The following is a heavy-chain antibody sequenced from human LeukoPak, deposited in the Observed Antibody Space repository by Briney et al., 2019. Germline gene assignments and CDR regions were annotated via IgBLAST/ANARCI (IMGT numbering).Heavy chain of an antibody. D-gene: IGHD6-19*01. V-gene: IGHV3-48*03. Sequence: PGGSLRLSCAASGYTFSSYEMNWVRQAPGKGLEWVSYISSSGSTIYYTDSVKGRFTISRDNAKNSLYLQMYSLRAEDTAIYYCARDRSGWSHDAFDIWGQGTMGTVSS. CDR2: ISSSGSTI. J-gene: IGHJ3*02. CDR1: GYTFSSYE. CDR3: ARDRSGWSHDAFDI.